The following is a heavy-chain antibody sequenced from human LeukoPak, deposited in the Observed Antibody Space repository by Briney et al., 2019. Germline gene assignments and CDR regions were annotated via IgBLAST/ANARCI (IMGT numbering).Heavy chain of an antibody. Sequence: GSLRVSCAASGFTFSSYTMNWVRQAPGKGPEWVSSITSSSSYIYYADSVKGRFTISRDNARNSLYLQMNSLRAEDTAVYYCARALRYSGSYYGNYYYYMDVWGKGTTVTISS. CDR3: ARALRYSGSYYGNYYYYMDV. CDR1: GFTFSSYT. J-gene: IGHJ6*03. CDR2: ITSSSSYI. V-gene: IGHV3-21*01. D-gene: IGHD1-26*01.